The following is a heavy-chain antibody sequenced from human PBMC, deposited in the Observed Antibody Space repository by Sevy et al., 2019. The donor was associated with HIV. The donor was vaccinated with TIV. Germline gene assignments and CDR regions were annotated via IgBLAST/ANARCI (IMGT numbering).Heavy chain of an antibody. Sequence: GSLRLSCTVSGGSINSYYWNWIRQPPGKGLEWIGYIYYSGSTKYNPSLKSRVTISVNTSKNQLFLKLNSVTAADTAVYYCARRVAGEPYYYGMDVWGQGTTVTVSS. V-gene: IGHV4-59*01. CDR2: IYYSGST. CDR3: ARRVAGEPYYYGMDV. CDR1: GGSINSYY. J-gene: IGHJ6*02. D-gene: IGHD3-16*01.